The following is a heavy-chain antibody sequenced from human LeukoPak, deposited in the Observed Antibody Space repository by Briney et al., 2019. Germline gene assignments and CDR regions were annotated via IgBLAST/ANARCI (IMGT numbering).Heavy chain of an antibody. D-gene: IGHD4-17*01. J-gene: IGHJ4*02. CDR3: ARAQTTVTRLGGY. Sequence: RGSLRLSCAASGFTFSSYSMNWVRQAPGKGLEWVSSISSSSSYIYYADSVKGRFTISRDNAKNSLYLQMNSLRAEDTAVYYCARAQTTVTRLGGYWGQGTLVTVSS. CDR2: ISSSSSYI. CDR1: GFTFSSYS. V-gene: IGHV3-21*01.